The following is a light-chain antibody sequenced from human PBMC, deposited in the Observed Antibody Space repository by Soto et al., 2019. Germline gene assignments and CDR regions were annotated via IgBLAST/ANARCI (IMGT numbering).Light chain of an antibody. V-gene: IGKV3-15*01. J-gene: IGKJ4*01. CDR2: GAS. CDR1: QSVSNN. Sequence: EIVMTQSPVTLSVSPGERATLSCRASQSVSNNLAWYQQKPGQAPRLLIFGASSRATGIPARFSGSGSGTELTLTITSLQSEDFAVYYCQQYNNWPPLSFGGGTKVDIK. CDR3: QQYNNWPPLS.